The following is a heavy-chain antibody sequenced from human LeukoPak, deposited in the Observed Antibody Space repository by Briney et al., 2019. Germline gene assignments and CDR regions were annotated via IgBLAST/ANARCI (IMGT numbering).Heavy chain of an antibody. V-gene: IGHV4-39*01. CDR1: GGFINSNTYY. CDR2: IYYGGSK. J-gene: IGHJ4*02. Sequence: PSETLSLTCTVSGGFINSNTYYWGWIRQPPGKGLEWIGSIYYGGSKFYTPSLKSRVTISVDTSKNQFSLKLSSVTAADTAVYYCARGREGYNRIQNFDYWGQGTLVTVSS. D-gene: IGHD5-24*01. CDR3: ARGREGYNRIQNFDY.